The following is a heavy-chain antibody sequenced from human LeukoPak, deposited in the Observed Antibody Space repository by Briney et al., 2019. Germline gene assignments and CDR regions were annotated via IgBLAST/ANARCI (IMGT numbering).Heavy chain of an antibody. CDR3: ASNLYYYDSSGSY. CDR2: ISYDGSSK. CDR1: GFTFSSYG. J-gene: IGHJ4*02. Sequence: GGSLRLSCAASGFTFSSYGMHWVRQAPGKGLEWVAVISYDGSSKYYADSVKGRFTISRDNSKNTLYLQMNSLRAEDTAVYYCASNLYYYDSSGSYWGQGTLVTVSS. V-gene: IGHV3-30*03. D-gene: IGHD3-22*01.